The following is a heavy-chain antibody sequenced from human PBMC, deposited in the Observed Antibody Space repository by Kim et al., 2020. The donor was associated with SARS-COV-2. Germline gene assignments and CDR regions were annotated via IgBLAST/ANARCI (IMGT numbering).Heavy chain of an antibody. D-gene: IGHD6-19*01. V-gene: IGHV4-39*01. CDR2: AYYSGHT. CDR3: ARHQRYSSGWYAAGYY. J-gene: IGHJ6*01. CDR1: GGSLSSSSYY. Sequence: SETLSLTCTVSGGSLSSSSYYWGWIRQPPGKGLEWIGTAYYSGHTYYNPSLKSRVTISVDTSKNQVSLKLGSVTAADTAVYYCARHQRYSSGWYAAGYY.